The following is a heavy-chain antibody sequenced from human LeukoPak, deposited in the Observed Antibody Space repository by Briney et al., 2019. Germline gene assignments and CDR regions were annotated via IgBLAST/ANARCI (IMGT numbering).Heavy chain of an antibody. CDR1: GFTVSSNY. J-gene: IGHJ6*03. Sequence: GGSLRPSCAASGFTVSSNYMSWVRQAPGKGLEWVSVIYSGGSTYYADSVKGRFTISRDNSKNTLYLQMNSLRAEDTAVYYCARAMTTVTLYYYYYMDVWGKGTTVTVSS. CDR2: IYSGGST. CDR3: ARAMTTVTLYYYYYMDV. D-gene: IGHD4-17*01. V-gene: IGHV3-53*01.